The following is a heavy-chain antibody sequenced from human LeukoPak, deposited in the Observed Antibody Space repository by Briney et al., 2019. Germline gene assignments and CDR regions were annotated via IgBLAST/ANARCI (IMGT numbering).Heavy chain of an antibody. D-gene: IGHD1-14*01. CDR2: IYSGGST. V-gene: IGHV3-53*01. J-gene: IGHJ4*02. CDR3: AREGRYYFDY. CDR1: GGSFSGYY. Sequence: PSETLSLTCAVYGGSFSGYYMSWVRQAPGEGLEWVSVIYSGGSTYYADSVKGRFTISRDNSKNTLYLQMNSLRAEDTAVYYCAREGRYYFDYWGQGTLVTVSS.